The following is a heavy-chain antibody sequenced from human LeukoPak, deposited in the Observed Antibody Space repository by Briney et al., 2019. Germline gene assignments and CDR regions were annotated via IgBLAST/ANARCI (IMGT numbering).Heavy chain of an antibody. CDR1: GGSFSGYY. V-gene: IGHV4-34*01. CDR2: INHSGST. D-gene: IGHD3-22*01. CDR3: ARGRRGLSY. Sequence: SETLSLTCAVYGGSFSGYYWSWIRQPPGKGLEWIGEINHSGSTNYNPSLKSRVTISVDTSKNQFSLKLSSVTAADTAVYYCARGRRGLSYWGQGTLVTVSS. J-gene: IGHJ4*02.